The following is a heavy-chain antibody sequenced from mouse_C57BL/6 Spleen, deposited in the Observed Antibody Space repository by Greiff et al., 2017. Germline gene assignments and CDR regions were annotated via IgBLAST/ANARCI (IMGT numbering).Heavy chain of an antibody. CDR1: GYTFTSYG. CDR2: IYPRSGNT. D-gene: IGHD2-4*01. CDR3: ARGDDYDYDGTWFAY. V-gene: IGHV1-81*01. Sequence: VQLQQSGAELARPGASVKLSCKASGYTFTSYGISWVKQRTGQGLEWIGEIYPRSGNTYYNEKFKGKDTLTADKSSSTAYMELRSLTSEDSAVYFCARGDDYDYDGTWFAYWGQGTLVTVSA. J-gene: IGHJ3*01.